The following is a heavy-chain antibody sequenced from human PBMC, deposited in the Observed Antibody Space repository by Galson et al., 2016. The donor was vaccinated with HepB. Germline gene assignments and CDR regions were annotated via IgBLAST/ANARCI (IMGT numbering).Heavy chain of an antibody. CDR1: GFTFSTYA. D-gene: IGHD3-10*01. V-gene: IGHV3-23*01. J-gene: IGHJ5*02. CDR3: VKDTYGSFDP. CDR2: ISGSGTT. Sequence: SLRLSCAASGFTFSTYAMTWVRQAPGKGLEWVSAISGSGTTYYADSVMGRFTISRDNSKHTLHLQMNSLRAEDTAVYYCVKDTYGSFDPWGQGALVTVSS.